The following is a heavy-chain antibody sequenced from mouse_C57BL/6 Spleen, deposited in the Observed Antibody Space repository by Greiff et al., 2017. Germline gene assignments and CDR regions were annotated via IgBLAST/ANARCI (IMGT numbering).Heavy chain of an antibody. D-gene: IGHD1-1*01. J-gene: IGHJ2*01. CDR1: GYTFTSYW. Sequence: QVQLQQPGAELVMPGASVKLSCKASGYTFTSYWMHWVKQRPGQGLEWIGEIDPSDSSTNYNQKFKGKSTLTVDKSSSTAYMQLSSLTSEDSAVYYCARRRITTVVLDYWGQGTTLTVSS. V-gene: IGHV1-69*01. CDR3: ARRRITTVVLDY. CDR2: IDPSDSST.